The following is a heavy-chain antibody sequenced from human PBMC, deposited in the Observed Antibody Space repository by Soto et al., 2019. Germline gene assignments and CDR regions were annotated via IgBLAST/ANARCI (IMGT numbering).Heavy chain of an antibody. J-gene: IGHJ3*01. D-gene: IGHD2-15*01. V-gene: IGHV3-48*03. CDR2: ISSSGTTI. Sequence: EVQLVESGGGLVQPGGSLRLSCAASGFTFRDYEMHWVRQAPGKGLQWVSYISSSGTTIYYSESVKGRFTISTDTAKNSLYLQLSGLRADDTAVYYCARRIWDPAVVAVATRGAFDVWGQGTMVSVSS. CDR1: GFTFRDYE. CDR3: ARRIWDPAVVAVATRGAFDV.